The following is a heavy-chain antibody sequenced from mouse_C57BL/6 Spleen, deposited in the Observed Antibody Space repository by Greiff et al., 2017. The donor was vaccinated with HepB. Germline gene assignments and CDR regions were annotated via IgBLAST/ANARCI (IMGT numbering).Heavy chain of an antibody. D-gene: IGHD1-1*01. CDR1: GFTFSDYG. J-gene: IGHJ4*01. Sequence: EVQLVESGGGLVKPGGSLKLSCAASGFTFSDYGMHWVRQAPEKGLEWVAYISSGSSTIYYADTVKGRFTISRDNAKNTLFLQMTSLRSEDTAMYYCARRRGSSYLYAMDYWGQGTSVTVSS. V-gene: IGHV5-17*01. CDR2: ISSGSSTI. CDR3: ARRRGSSYLYAMDY.